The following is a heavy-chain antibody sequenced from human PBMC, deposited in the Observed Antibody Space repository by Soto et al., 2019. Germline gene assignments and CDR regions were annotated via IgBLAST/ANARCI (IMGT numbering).Heavy chain of an antibody. J-gene: IGHJ4*02. D-gene: IGHD3-10*02. CDR3: ARSGDNYNVLDY. CDR1: GFSISDHY. Sequence: VGSLRLSCAASGFSISDHYMSWIRQAPGKGLEWVSYSSNSGTFTKYADSVKGRFSISRDNAKNSLYLEINSLRGEDTAIYYCARSGDNYNVLDYWGQGTPVT. V-gene: IGHV3-11*03. CDR2: SSNSGTFT.